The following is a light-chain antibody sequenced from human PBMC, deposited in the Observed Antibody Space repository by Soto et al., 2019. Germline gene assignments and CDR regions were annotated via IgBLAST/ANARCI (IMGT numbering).Light chain of an antibody. Sequence: QSALTQPASVSGSPGQSITIPCTGASSDVGSYNLVSWYQQHPGKAPKLMIYEVSRRPSGISNRFSGSKSGNTASLTISGLQAEDEADYYCGSYEGSPTVVIFGGGTKLTVL. CDR2: EVS. CDR1: SSDVGSYNL. V-gene: IGLV2-23*02. J-gene: IGLJ2*01. CDR3: GSYEGSPTVVI.